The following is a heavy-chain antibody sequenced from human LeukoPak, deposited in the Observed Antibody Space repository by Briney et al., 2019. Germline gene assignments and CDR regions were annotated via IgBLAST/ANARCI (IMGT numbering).Heavy chain of an antibody. Sequence: ASVKVSCKASGYRFTDYYVHWVRQAPGQGLEWMGIINPSGGSTSYAQKFQGRVTMTRDMSTSTVYMELSSLRSEDTAVYYCARDGTMITFGGVIVTHYFDYWGQGTLVTVSS. CDR3: ARDGTMITFGGVIVTHYFDY. V-gene: IGHV1-46*01. CDR1: GYRFTDYY. J-gene: IGHJ4*02. CDR2: INPSGGST. D-gene: IGHD3-16*02.